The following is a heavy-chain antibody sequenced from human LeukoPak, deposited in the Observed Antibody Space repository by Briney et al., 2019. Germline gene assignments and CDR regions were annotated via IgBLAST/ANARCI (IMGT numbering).Heavy chain of an antibody. Sequence: SETLSLTCAVYGGSFSGYYWGWIRQPPGKGLEWIGEINHSGSTNYNPSLKSRVTISVDTSKNQFSLKLSYVTAADTAVYYCARAGGRRIVVVPAAMRAFDYWGQGTLVTVSS. D-gene: IGHD2-2*01. CDR2: INHSGST. CDR1: GGSFSGYY. V-gene: IGHV4-34*01. CDR3: ARAGGRRIVVVPAAMRAFDY. J-gene: IGHJ4*02.